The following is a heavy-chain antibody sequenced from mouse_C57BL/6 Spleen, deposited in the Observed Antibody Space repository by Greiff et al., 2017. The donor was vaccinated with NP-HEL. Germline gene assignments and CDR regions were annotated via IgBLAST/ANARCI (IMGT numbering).Heavy chain of an antibody. CDR2: ISSGSSTI. CDR3: ADDRYAM. D-gene: IGHD6-1*01. J-gene: IGHJ4*01. V-gene: IGHV5-17*01. CDR1: GFTFSDYG. Sequence: DVMLVESGGGLVKPGGSLKLSCAASGFTFSDYGMHWVRQAPEKGLEWVAYISSGSSTIYYADTVKGRFTISRDNGKKTMFMKIWWMSDEEKEMDEAADDRYAM.